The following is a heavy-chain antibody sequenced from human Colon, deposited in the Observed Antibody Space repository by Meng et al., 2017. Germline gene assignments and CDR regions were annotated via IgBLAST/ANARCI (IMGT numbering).Heavy chain of an antibody. CDR2: TYYMSKYYN. D-gene: IGHD3-10*02. Sequence: QGQLQQSCPGLVQPLQTLSLTGAIDGDSVYSNCAAWNWIRQCPSRGFEWLGRTYYMSKYYNDYALSVKSRITINPDTSKNQFSLQLNSVTPEDTAIYYCARDWGYVRGGFDFWGQGTLVTVSS. V-gene: IGHV6-1*01. J-gene: IGHJ4*02. CDR1: GDSVYSNCAA. CDR3: ARDWGYVRGGFDF.